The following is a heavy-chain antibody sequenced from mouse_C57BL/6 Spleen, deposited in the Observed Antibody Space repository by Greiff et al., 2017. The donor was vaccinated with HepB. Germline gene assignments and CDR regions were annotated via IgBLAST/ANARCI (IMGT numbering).Heavy chain of an antibody. CDR2: IDPSDSYT. CDR3: AREGGGSSYGFAY. Sequence: VQLQQPGAELVKPGASVKLSCKASGYTFTSYWMQWVKQRPGQGLEWIGEIDPSDSYTNYNQKFKGKATLTVDTSSSTAYMQLSSLTSEDSAVYYCAREGGGSSYGFAYWGQGTLVTVSA. J-gene: IGHJ3*01. CDR1: GYTFTSYW. D-gene: IGHD1-1*01. V-gene: IGHV1-50*01.